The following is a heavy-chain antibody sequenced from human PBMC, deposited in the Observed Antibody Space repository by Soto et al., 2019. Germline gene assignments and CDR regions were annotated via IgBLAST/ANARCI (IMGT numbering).Heavy chain of an antibody. Sequence: SETLSLTCTVSGGSISSYYWSWIRQPPGKGLEWIGYIYYSGSTNYNPSLKSRVTISVDTSKNQFSLKLSSVTAADTAVYYCARVPRGYSYGHFYYWGQGTLVPVSS. CDR3: ARVPRGYSYGHFYY. D-gene: IGHD5-18*01. CDR1: GGSISSYY. J-gene: IGHJ4*02. CDR2: IYYSGST. V-gene: IGHV4-59*01.